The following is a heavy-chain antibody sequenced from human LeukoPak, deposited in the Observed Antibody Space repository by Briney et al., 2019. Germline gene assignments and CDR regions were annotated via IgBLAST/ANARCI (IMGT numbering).Heavy chain of an antibody. J-gene: IGHJ4*02. CDR1: GFTISSCW. CDR2: IKQDGSEK. Sequence: AESLSLSCTASGFTISSCWMSWVRKAPGTGLEWVANIKQDGSEKYYADSVKGRFTISRDNAKTSLYLQMNSLRAEDTAVYYCARNGAGLRLGEFVYWGRGTLVTASS. D-gene: IGHD3-16*01. CDR3: ARNGAGLRLGEFVY. V-gene: IGHV3-7*01.